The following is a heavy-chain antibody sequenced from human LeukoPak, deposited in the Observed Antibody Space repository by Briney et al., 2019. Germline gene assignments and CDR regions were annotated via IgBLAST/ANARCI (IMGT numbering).Heavy chain of an antibody. CDR1: GFTFSSYW. CDR3: LVIASAGTGY. D-gene: IGHD6-13*01. J-gene: IGHJ4*02. Sequence: PGGSLRLSCATSGFTFSSYWMSWVRQAPGKGLEWVANIKQDGSEKYYVDSVKGRFTISRDNAKNSLFLQMNSLRAEDTAVYYCLVIASAGTGYWGQGTLVTVSS. CDR2: IKQDGSEK. V-gene: IGHV3-7*01.